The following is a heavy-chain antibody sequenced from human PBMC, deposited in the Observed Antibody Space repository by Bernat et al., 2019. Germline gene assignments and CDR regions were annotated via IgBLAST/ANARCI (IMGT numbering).Heavy chain of an antibody. CDR3: ARVSLYGAPASAMDV. D-gene: IGHD4-17*01. CDR2: IWHDGSNE. J-gene: IGHJ6*02. CDR1: KFTFSGYG. Sequence: QVQLMESGGGVVQPGRSLRLSCEASKFTFSGYGMHWVRPAPGKGLEWVAVIWHDGSNENYADSVKGRFTISRDNSKNTLYLQMNSLKAEDTAVYYCARVSLYGAPASAMDVWGQGTTVTVSS. V-gene: IGHV3-33*01.